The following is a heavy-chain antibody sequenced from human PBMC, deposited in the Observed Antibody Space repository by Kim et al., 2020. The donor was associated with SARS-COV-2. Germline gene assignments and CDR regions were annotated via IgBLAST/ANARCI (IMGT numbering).Heavy chain of an antibody. CDR2: IYYSGST. Sequence: SETLSLTCTVSGGSVSSGSYYWSWIRQPPGKGLEWIGYIYYSGSTNYNPSLKSRVTISVDTSKNQFSLKLSSVTAADTAVYYCARVSNYYDSSGSDYWG. V-gene: IGHV4-61*01. CDR3: ARVSNYYDSSGSDY. D-gene: IGHD3-22*01. CDR1: GGSVSSGSYY. J-gene: IGHJ4*01.